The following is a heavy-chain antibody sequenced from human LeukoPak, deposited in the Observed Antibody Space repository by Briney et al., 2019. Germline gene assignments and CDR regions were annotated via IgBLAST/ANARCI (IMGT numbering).Heavy chain of an antibody. CDR1: GYTFTDYY. D-gene: IGHD1-26*01. J-gene: IGHJ4*02. CDR2: INPNSGGT. Sequence: GASVKVSCKASGYTFTDYYMHWVRQAPGQGLEWMEWINPNSGGTNYAQKFQGRVTMTRDTSISTAYMELSRLRSDDTAVYYCAREGPIVGATHLVDYWAQGTLVTVSS. CDR3: AREGPIVGATHLVDY. V-gene: IGHV1-2*02.